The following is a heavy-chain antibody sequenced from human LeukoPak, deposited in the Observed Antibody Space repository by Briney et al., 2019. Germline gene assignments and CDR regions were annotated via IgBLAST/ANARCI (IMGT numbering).Heavy chain of an antibody. V-gene: IGHV3-23*01. CDR1: GFTFSTYA. CDR3: AKDGYNYDSSGHFDY. J-gene: IGHJ4*02. CDR2: ISGSGGAT. D-gene: IGHD3-22*01. Sequence: GGSLRLSCAASGFTFSTYAMHWVRQPPGKGLEWVSAISGSGGATYHADADSVKGRFIISRDNSKNKLYLQINSLRVEDTAVYYCAKDGYNYDSSGHFDYWGQGTLVTVSS.